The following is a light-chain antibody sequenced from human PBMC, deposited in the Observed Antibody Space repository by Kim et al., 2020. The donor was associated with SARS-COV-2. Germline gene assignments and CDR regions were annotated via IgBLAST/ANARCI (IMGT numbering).Light chain of an antibody. CDR3: SSYTSSSTLL. CDR1: TNDVGGYDY. V-gene: IGLV2-14*03. J-gene: IGLJ1*01. Sequence: QSALTQPASVSGSPGQSITISCTGTTNDVGGYDYVSWYQQHPGKAPKLMIYDVSNRPSGVSNRFSGSKSDNTASLTISGLQAEDEADYYCSSYTSSSTLLFGTGTKVTVL. CDR2: DVS.